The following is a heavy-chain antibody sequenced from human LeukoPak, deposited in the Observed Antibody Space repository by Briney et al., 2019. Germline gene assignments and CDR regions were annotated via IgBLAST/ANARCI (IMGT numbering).Heavy chain of an antibody. CDR1: GYTFTSYG. CDR3: ARVFGVVINNWFDP. D-gene: IGHD3-3*01. J-gene: IGHJ5*02. Sequence: ASVKVSCKASGYTFTSYGISWVRQAPGQGLEWMGWISAYNGNTIYAQKLQGRVTMTTDTSTSTAYMELRSLRSDDTAVYYCARVFGVVINNWFDPWGQGTLVTVSS. CDR2: ISAYNGNT. V-gene: IGHV1-18*01.